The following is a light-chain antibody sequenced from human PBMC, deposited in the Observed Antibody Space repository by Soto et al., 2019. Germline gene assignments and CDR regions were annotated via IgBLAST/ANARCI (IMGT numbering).Light chain of an antibody. CDR3: CSYAGSRSG. Sequence: QSALTQPASVSGSPGQSITISCTGTSSDVGTYNLVSWYQQHPGKAPKLMIYGVTKRPSGVSNRFSGSKSGSTASLTISGLQAEDEADYYCCSYAGSRSGFGGGTKLTVL. J-gene: IGLJ2*01. CDR1: SSDVGTYNL. CDR2: GVT. V-gene: IGLV2-23*02.